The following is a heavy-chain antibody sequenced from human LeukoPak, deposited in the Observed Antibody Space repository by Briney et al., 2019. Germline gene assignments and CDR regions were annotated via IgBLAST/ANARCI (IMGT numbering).Heavy chain of an antibody. CDR2: ISSSGTSI. CDR3: ARAVGYSGYVYFDN. D-gene: IGHD5-12*01. CDR1: GFTFSSYS. V-gene: IGHV3-48*04. J-gene: IGHJ4*02. Sequence: PGGSLRLSCAASGFTFSSYSMNWVRQTPGKGLEWVSHISSSGTSIYYADSVKGRFTISRDNAKNSLFLQMNSLRAEDTAVYYCARAVGYSGYVYFDNWGQGTLVTVSS.